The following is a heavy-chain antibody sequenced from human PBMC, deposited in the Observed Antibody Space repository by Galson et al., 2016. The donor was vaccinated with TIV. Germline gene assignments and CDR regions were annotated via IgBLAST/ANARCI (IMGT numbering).Heavy chain of an antibody. CDR2: INIGGTT. J-gene: IGHJ4*02. D-gene: IGHD3-22*01. Sequence: SLRLSCAASGFTLTNYAMSWVRQVPGKGLEWVSLINIGGTTYYADSVKGRFTISRDNSENTLYLQMNSPRAEDKAVDYCANMGGGYYDSKGYDLGNWGQGTLVTVSA. V-gene: IGHV3-23*01. CDR3: ANMGGGYYDSKGYDLGN. CDR1: GFTLTNYA.